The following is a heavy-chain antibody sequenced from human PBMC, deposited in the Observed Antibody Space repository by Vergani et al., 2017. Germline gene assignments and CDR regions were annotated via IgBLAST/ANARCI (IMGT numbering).Heavy chain of an antibody. J-gene: IGHJ3*02. Sequence: VQLVESGGGVVQPGRSLRLSCAASGFTFSSYAMHWVRQATGKGLAWVPAIGTAGDPYYPGSVKGRFTISSENAKYYLYLQMNSLRAGDTALYYCARGPGCGGDCSWHAFDIWGQGTMVTVSS. CDR2: IGTAGDP. CDR1: GFTFSSYA. V-gene: IGHV3-13*05. D-gene: IGHD2-21*01. CDR3: ARGPGCGGDCSWHAFDI.